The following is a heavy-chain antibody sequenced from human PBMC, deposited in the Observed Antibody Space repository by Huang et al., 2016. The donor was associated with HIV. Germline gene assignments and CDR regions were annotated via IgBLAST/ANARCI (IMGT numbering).Heavy chain of an antibody. Sequence: QVQLVQSGAEVKKPGASVKVSCKASGYAFTSYYMHWVRQAPGQGLEWMGIINPSDGSTRYAQKCQGRVTTTRDTSTNTVFMELSSLRSEDTAVYYCARDRDFYDSSGYWGFNYFDYWGQGTLVTVSS. CDR3: ARDRDFYDSSGYWGFNYFDY. CDR1: GYAFTSYY. CDR2: INPSDGST. D-gene: IGHD3-22*01. J-gene: IGHJ4*02. V-gene: IGHV1-46*01.